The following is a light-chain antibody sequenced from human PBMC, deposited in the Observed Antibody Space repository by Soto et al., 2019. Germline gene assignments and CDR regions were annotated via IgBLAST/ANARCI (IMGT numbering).Light chain of an antibody. Sequence: QSALTQPASVSGSPGQSITISCTGTSSDVGGYYSVSWYQQHPGKAPKLMIYDVTNRPSGVSNRFSGSKSGNTASLTISGLQAEDEADYYCSSYTSSSTDVFGNGTKVTVL. V-gene: IGLV2-14*01. CDR2: DVT. CDR3: SSYTSSSTDV. J-gene: IGLJ1*01. CDR1: SSDVGGYYS.